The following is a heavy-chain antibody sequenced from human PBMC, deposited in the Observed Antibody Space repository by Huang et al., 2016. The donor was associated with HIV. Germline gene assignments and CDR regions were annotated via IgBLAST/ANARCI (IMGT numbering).Heavy chain of an antibody. CDR1: GGSISSHH. J-gene: IGHJ2*01. CDR2: SSYSGRT. CDR3: ARVARGPNWYFDL. Sequence: QVQLQESGPGLVKPSETLSLTCTVSGGSISSHHYSWIRQPPGKGLEWIGISSYSGRTNYIPARKSRATISLDTSTNHFALRLRSVTAADTAVYYCARVARGPNWYFDLWGRGTLVTVSS. D-gene: IGHD2-15*01. V-gene: IGHV4-59*11.